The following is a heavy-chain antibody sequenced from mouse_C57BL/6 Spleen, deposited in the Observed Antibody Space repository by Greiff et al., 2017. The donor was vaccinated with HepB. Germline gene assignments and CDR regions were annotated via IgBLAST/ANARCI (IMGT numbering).Heavy chain of an antibody. V-gene: IGHV1-50*01. Sequence: QVQLQQPGAELVKPGASVKLSCKASGYTFTSYWMQWVKQRPGQGLEWIGEIDPSDRYTNYNQKLKGKATLTVDISSSTTYMQLSSLTSEDSAVFYCARLPITTVVARYFDYWGQGTTLTVSS. CDR1: GYTFTSYW. CDR3: ARLPITTVVARYFDY. CDR2: IDPSDRYT. J-gene: IGHJ2*01. D-gene: IGHD1-1*01.